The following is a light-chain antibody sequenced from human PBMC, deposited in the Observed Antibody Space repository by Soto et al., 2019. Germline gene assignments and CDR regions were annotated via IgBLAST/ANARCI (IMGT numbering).Light chain of an antibody. CDR3: QQYNDWPRT. Sequence: EIVLTQSPGTLSLSPGERATLSCRASQSVSNNYLAWYQQKPGQAPRLLIYGGSTRATDIPARFSGSGSGTDFTLTITRLQSEDFAVYYCQQYNDWPRTFGQGTKVDIK. CDR2: GGS. V-gene: IGKV3-15*01. J-gene: IGKJ1*01. CDR1: QSVSNN.